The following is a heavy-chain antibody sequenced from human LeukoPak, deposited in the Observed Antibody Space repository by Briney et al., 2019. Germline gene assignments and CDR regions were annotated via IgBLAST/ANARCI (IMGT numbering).Heavy chain of an antibody. Sequence: GASVKVSCKASGGTFSSYAISWVRQAPGQGLEWMGGIIPIFGTANYTQKFQGRVTITADESTSTAYMELSSLRSEDTAVYYCARERGYCSSTSCYRGYMDVWGKGTTVTVSS. CDR2: IIPIFGTA. V-gene: IGHV1-69*13. D-gene: IGHD2-2*01. J-gene: IGHJ6*03. CDR1: GGTFSSYA. CDR3: ARERGYCSSTSCYRGYMDV.